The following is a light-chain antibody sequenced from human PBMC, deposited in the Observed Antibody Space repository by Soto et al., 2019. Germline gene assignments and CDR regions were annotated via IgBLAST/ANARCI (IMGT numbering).Light chain of an antibody. Sequence: QAVVTQEPSLTVSPGGTVTLTCGSSTGAVTSGHYRYGFQQKPGQAPRTLIYDTSNKHTWTPARFSVSRLGGEAALTLSSEQPEDEAEYYCLLSDSGAQVFGGGTKLTVL. CDR2: DTS. CDR3: LLSDSGAQV. CDR1: TGAVTSGHY. V-gene: IGLV7-46*01. J-gene: IGLJ3*02.